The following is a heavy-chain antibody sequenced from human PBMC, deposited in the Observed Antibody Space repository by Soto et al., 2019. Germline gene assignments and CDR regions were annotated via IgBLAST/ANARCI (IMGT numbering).Heavy chain of an antibody. Sequence: GGSLGLGCAACGFTLSNAWMGVVRQAKGKGLEWVGRIKSKTDGGTTDYAAPVKGRFTISRDDSKNTLYLQMNSLKTEDTAVYYCTTDLSPRYYDYIWGSYRGLCDAFAIWGQGTMVPVTS. D-gene: IGHD3-16*02. V-gene: IGHV3-15*01. J-gene: IGHJ3*02. CDR1: GFTLSNAW. CDR3: TTDLSPRYYDYIWGSYRGLCDAFAI. CDR2: IKSKTDGGTT.